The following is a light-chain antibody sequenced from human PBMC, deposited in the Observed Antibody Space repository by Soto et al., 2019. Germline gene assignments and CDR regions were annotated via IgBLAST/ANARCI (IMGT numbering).Light chain of an antibody. CDR1: QGIGSW. CDR3: QHVNSYPHS. CDR2: TAS. Sequence: DIQMIQSPSSVSASVGDRVTITCRASQGIGSWLAWYQQKPGKSPKLLIYTASSLQSGVPSRFSGSGFVTDFTLTISSMQTEEFATYYGQHVNSYPHSFGGGTKVEIK. J-gene: IGKJ4*01. V-gene: IGKV1-12*01.